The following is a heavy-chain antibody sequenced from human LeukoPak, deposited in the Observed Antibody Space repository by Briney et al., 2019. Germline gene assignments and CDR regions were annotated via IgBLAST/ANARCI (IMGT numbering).Heavy chain of an antibody. D-gene: IGHD4-23*01. CDR2: IYTSGST. CDR3: ARERDGGSYYFDY. CDR1: GGSISSGSYY. J-gene: IGHJ4*02. V-gene: IGHV4-61*02. Sequence: PSETLSLTCTVSGGSISSGSYYWSWIRQPAGKGLEWIGRIYTSGSTNYNHSLKSRVTISVDTSKNQFSLKLSSVTAADTAVYYCARERDGGSYYFDYWGQGTLVTVSS.